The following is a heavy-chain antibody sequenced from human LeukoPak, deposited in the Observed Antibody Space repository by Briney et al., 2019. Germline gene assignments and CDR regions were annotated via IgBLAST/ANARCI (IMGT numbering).Heavy chain of an antibody. J-gene: IGHJ4*02. CDR2: ISGSGGST. CDR1: GFTFSSYG. D-gene: IGHD3-22*01. Sequence: PGGSLRLSCAASGFTFSSYGMSWVRQAPGKGLEWVSAISGSGGSTYYADSVKGRFTISRDNSKNTLYLQMNSLRAEDTAVYYCAKDTPYAYDILNIDYWGQGTLVTVSS. CDR3: AKDTPYAYDILNIDY. V-gene: IGHV3-23*01.